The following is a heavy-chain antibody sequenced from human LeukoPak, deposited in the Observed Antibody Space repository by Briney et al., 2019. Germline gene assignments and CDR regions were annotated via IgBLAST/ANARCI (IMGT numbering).Heavy chain of an antibody. Sequence: GGSLRLSCAASGXTFSDFFMTWIRQAPGKGLEWVSYISDSSDFTAYSDSVEGRFTISRDNARNSLYLQMNSLRAEDTAVYYCARALYGSGSYSTYWGQGTLVTVSS. D-gene: IGHD3-10*01. CDR2: ISDSSDFT. CDR1: GXTFSDFF. V-gene: IGHV3-11*05. CDR3: ARALYGSGSYSTY. J-gene: IGHJ4*02.